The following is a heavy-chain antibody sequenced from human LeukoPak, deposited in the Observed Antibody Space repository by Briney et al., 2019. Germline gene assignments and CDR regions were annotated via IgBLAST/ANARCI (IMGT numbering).Heavy chain of an antibody. V-gene: IGHV3-30-3*01. CDR3: AKAVTISEYFQH. Sequence: GGSLRLSCAASGFTFSSYAMHWVRQAPGKGLEWVAVISYDGSNKYYADSVKGRFTISRDNSKNTLYLQMNSLRAEDTAVYYCAKAVTISEYFQHWGQGTLVTVSS. CDR1: GFTFSSYA. D-gene: IGHD3-9*01. CDR2: ISYDGSNK. J-gene: IGHJ1*01.